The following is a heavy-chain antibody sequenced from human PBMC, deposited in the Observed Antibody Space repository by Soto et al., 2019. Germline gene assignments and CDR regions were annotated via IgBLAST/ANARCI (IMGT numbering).Heavy chain of an antibody. CDR1: GDSISNSRFY. D-gene: IGHD3-22*01. Sequence: SETLSLTCSVSGDSISNSRFYWAWIRQPPGEGLEWIGSIYHTGNAYYNPSLKSRVTIFVDTSKNQFSLKLTSVTAADTALYYCARDYFDSSDYTTNWFDPGGRGALVTFSS. V-gene: IGHV4-39*01. CDR2: IYHTGNA. CDR3: ARDYFDSSDYTTNWFDP. J-gene: IGHJ5*02.